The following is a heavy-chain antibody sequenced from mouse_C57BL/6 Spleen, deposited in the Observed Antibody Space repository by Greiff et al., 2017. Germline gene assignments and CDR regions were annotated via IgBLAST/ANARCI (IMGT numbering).Heavy chain of an antibody. Sequence: VQLQQPGAELVMPGASVKLSCKASGYTFTSYRLHWVKQRPGQGLEWIGEIDPSDSYTNYNQKFKGKSTLTVDKSSSPAYMQLSSLTSEDSAVYYCARYDTTVVAPLDYWGQGTTLTVSS. V-gene: IGHV1-69*01. CDR2: IDPSDSYT. CDR3: ARYDTTVVAPLDY. J-gene: IGHJ2*01. D-gene: IGHD1-1*01. CDR1: GYTFTSYR.